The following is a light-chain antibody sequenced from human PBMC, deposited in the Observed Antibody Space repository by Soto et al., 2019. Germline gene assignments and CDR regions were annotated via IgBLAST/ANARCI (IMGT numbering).Light chain of an antibody. CDR1: QTVSNNF. CDR3: RQYGRSLEFA. Sequence: IVLTQSPGTLSLSPGERATLSCRASQTVSNNFLAWYQEKPGRGPRLLIYGASTRATGIPDRFSGSGSGTDFTLTIGRLDPEDFAVYYCRQYGRSLEFAVGGGTKVEIK. J-gene: IGKJ4*01. V-gene: IGKV3-20*01. CDR2: GAS.